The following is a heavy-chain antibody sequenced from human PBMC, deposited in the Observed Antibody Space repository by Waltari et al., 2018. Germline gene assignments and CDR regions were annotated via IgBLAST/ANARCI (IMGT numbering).Heavy chain of an antibody. CDR2: MNPTSDST. CDR3: ARDYGSGTYYYMDV. V-gene: IGHV1-8*03. D-gene: IGHD3-10*01. J-gene: IGHJ6*03. Sequence: QVQLVQSGAEVKKPGASVKVSCKASGYSFTSYNINWVRQAAGQGLEWMGWMNPTSDSTGYAQKCQDRVTITRNTSIGTAYMELRSLRSEDTAVYYCARDYGSGTYYYMDVWGKGTTVTVSS. CDR1: GYSFTSYN.